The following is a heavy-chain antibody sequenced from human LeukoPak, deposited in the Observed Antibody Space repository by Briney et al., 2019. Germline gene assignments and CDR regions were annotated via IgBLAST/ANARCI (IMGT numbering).Heavy chain of an antibody. CDR3: ARDLWELPSYYYYMDV. D-gene: IGHD1-26*01. CDR2: ISSSGSTI. J-gene: IGHJ6*03. Sequence: GGSLRLSCAASGFTFSSYEMNWVRQAPGKGLEWVSYISSSGSTIYYADSVKGRFTISRDNAKNSLYLQMNSLRAEDTAVYYCARDLWELPSYYYYMDVWGKGTTATISS. CDR1: GFTFSSYE. V-gene: IGHV3-48*03.